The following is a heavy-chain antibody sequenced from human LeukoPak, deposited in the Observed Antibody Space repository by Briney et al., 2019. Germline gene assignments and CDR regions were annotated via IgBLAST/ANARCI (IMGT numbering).Heavy chain of an antibody. D-gene: IGHD6-13*01. CDR1: GYTFTSYY. V-gene: IGHV1-46*01. Sequence: ASVKVSCKASGYTFTSYYMHWVRQAPGQGLEWMGIINPSGGSTSYAQKFQGRVTMTRDTSTSTVYMELSSLRSEDTAVYYCARPRGAAGFFDYWGQGTLVTASS. J-gene: IGHJ4*02. CDR2: INPSGGST. CDR3: ARPRGAAGFFDY.